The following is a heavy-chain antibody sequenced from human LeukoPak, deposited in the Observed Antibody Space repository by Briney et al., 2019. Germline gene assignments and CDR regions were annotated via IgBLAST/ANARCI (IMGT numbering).Heavy chain of an antibody. CDR1: GGTFSSYA. Sequence: SVKVSCKASGGTFSSYAISWVRQAPGQGLEWMGGIIPIFSTANYAQKFQGRVTITADESTSTAYMELSSLRSEDTAVYYCARHYGSGSYSPNYYFDYWGQGTLVTVSS. CDR3: ARHYGSGSYSPNYYFDY. V-gene: IGHV1-69*13. D-gene: IGHD3-10*01. CDR2: IIPIFSTA. J-gene: IGHJ4*02.